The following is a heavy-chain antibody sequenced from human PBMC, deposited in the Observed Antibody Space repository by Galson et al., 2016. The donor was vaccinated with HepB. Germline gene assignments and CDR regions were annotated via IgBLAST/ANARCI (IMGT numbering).Heavy chain of an antibody. Sequence: VKVSCKASGYIFTSYLIHWVRQAPGQGAEWMGRISPDDGFTTSAQSFQGRLTISRDTSTSTVYMELGSLRSEDTAVYYCARDLGGSYYFDYWGQGTLVTVSS. J-gene: IGHJ4*02. V-gene: IGHV1-46*01. CDR3: ARDLGGSYYFDY. CDR1: GYIFTSYL. D-gene: IGHD1-26*01. CDR2: ISPDDGFT.